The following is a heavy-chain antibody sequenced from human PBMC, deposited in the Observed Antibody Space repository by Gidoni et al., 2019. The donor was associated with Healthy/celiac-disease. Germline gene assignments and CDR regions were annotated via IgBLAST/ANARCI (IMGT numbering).Heavy chain of an antibody. CDR3: ARDPGIAVADGDYFDY. J-gene: IGHJ4*02. CDR1: GYTFTSYG. V-gene: IGHV1-18*01. Sequence: QVQLVQSGAGVKKHGASVKVSCKAAGYTFTSYGISWVRQAPGQGLEWMGWISAYNGNTNYAQKLQGRVTMTTDTSTSTAYMELRSLRSDDTAVYYCARDPGIAVADGDYFDYWGQGTLVTVSS. CDR2: ISAYNGNT. D-gene: IGHD6-19*01.